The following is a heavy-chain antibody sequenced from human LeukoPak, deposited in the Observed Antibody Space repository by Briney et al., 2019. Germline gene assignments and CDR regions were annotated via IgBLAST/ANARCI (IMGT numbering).Heavy chain of an antibody. Sequence: SSETLSLTCAVYGGSFSGYYWSWIRQPPGKGLEWIGEINHSGSTNYNPSLKSRVTISVDTSKNQFSLKLSSVTAADTAVYYCARIRYDFWSGYYTASRGAFDIWGQGTMVTVSS. J-gene: IGHJ3*02. CDR3: ARIRYDFWSGYYTASRGAFDI. CDR1: GGSFSGYY. V-gene: IGHV4-34*01. D-gene: IGHD3-3*01. CDR2: INHSGST.